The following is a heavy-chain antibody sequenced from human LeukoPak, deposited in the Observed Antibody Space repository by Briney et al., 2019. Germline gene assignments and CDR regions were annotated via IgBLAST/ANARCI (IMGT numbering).Heavy chain of an antibody. J-gene: IGHJ4*02. D-gene: IGHD3-22*01. V-gene: IGHV4-59*01. CDR2: IYIGGY. CDR3: ARQPPDTASFDY. Sequence: SETLSLTCTVSGDSISSSYWSWIRQPPGRGLEWIGFIYIGGYNYNPSLKSRVTMSVDTSKNQVSLKVNSVTAADTAVYFCARQPPDTASFDYWGQGTLVTVSS. CDR1: GDSISSSY.